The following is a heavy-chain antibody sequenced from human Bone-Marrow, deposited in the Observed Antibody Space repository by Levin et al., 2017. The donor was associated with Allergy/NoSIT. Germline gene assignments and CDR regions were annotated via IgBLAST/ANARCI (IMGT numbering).Heavy chain of an antibody. CDR1: GFTFSTYW. J-gene: IGHJ4*02. V-gene: IGHV3-7*04. Sequence: GESLKISCAGSGFTFSTYWMSWVRQAPGKGLEWVATLKQDGNEKHYVDSVKGRFTISRDNAKNSLYLQLNSLRAEDTAMYYCTRGPGVPAAPYYFDYWGQGTLVTVSS. CDR2: LKQDGNEK. CDR3: TRGPGVPAAPYYFDY. D-gene: IGHD2-2*01.